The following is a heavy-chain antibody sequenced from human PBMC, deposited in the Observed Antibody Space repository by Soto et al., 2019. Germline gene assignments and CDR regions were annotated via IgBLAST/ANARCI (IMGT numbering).Heavy chain of an antibody. Sequence: SETLSLTCTVSGGSISSYYWRWIRQPPGKGLEWIGYIYYSGSTNYTPSLKSRVTIAVDTSKNQFSLKLSSVTAAATAVYYCARASSRNWFDPWGQGTLVTVS. D-gene: IGHD6-25*01. V-gene: IGHV4-59*01. J-gene: IGHJ5*02. CDR1: GGSISSYY. CDR2: IYYSGST. CDR3: ARASSRNWFDP.